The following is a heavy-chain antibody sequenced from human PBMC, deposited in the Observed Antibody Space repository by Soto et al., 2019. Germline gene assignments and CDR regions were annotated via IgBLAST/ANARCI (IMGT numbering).Heavy chain of an antibody. CDR2: FDPEDGET. CDR3: ATFWSSSSIQFDY. CDR1: GYTLTELS. V-gene: IGHV1-24*01. Sequence: GASVKVSCKVSGYTLTELSMHWVRQAPGKGLEWMGGFDPEDGETIYAQKFQGRVTMTEDTSTDTAYMELSSLRTEDTAVYYCATFWSSSSIQFDYWGQGTLVTVAS. D-gene: IGHD6-13*01. J-gene: IGHJ4*02.